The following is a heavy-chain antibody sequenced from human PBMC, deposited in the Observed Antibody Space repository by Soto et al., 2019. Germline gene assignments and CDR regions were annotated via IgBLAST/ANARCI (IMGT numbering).Heavy chain of an antibody. CDR2: MIGDGTSW. CDR1: GFSFRIYA. J-gene: IGHJ4*02. V-gene: IGHV3-23*01. CDR3: AKDLRPDGRYDLDS. D-gene: IGHD1-26*01. Sequence: EVQLLESGGGLAQPGGSRRLSCAASGFSFRIYAMNWVRQAPGKGLEWVSVMIGDGTSWDYADSVRGRFTISRDNSKNTLYLQMNNLRTEDTAVYYCAKDLRPDGRYDLDSWGQGTLVTVSS.